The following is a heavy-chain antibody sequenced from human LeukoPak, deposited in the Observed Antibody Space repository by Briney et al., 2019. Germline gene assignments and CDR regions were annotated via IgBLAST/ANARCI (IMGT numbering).Heavy chain of an antibody. CDR2: INHSGST. Sequence: SETLSLTCAVYGGSFSGYYWSWIRQPPGKGLEWIGEINHSGSTNYNPSLKSRVTISVDTSKNQFSLKLSSVTAADTAVYYCARRNQQWLFAPFDPWGQGTLVTVSS. J-gene: IGHJ5*02. CDR3: ARRNQQWLFAPFDP. V-gene: IGHV4-34*01. CDR1: GGSFSGYY. D-gene: IGHD6-19*01.